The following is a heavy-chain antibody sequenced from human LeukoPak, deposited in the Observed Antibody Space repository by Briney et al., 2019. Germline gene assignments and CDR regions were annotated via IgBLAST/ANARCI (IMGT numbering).Heavy chain of an antibody. D-gene: IGHD5-24*01. Sequence: PGGSLRLSCAASGFTFSSYAMSWVRQAPGKGLEWVSVIYSGGSTYYADSVKGRFTISRDNSKNTLYLQMNSLRAEDTAVYYCARVIGMATKAFDYWGQGTLVTVSS. CDR1: GFTFSSYA. CDR2: IYSGGST. J-gene: IGHJ4*02. V-gene: IGHV3-66*01. CDR3: ARVIGMATKAFDY.